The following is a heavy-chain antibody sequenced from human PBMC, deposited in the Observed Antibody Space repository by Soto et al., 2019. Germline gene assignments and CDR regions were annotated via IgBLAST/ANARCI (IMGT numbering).Heavy chain of an antibody. CDR3: ARNWNYAFDI. CDR1: AFTVSSNY. Sequence: LRLSFAAAAFTVSSNYMSWVRQAPGKGLEWVSVIYSGNSTSYADSVKGRFTISRDNSKNTLYLQMNSLRAEDTAVYYCARNWNYAFDIWGQGTMVT. CDR2: IYSGNST. V-gene: IGHV3-53*01. J-gene: IGHJ3*02. D-gene: IGHD1-7*01.